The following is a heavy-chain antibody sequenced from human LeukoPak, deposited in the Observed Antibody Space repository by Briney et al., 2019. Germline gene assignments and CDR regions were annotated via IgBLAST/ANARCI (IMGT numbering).Heavy chain of an antibody. V-gene: IGHV3-23*01. CDR1: RFTFSSYA. J-gene: IGHJ4*02. D-gene: IGHD3-3*01. CDR3: AKGTRLLEWLLSTYYFDY. CDR2: ISGSGGST. Sequence: PGGSLRLSCAASRFTFSSYAMSWVRQAPGKGLEWVSAISGSGGSTYYADSVKGRFTISRDNSKNTLYLQMNSLRAEDTAVYYCAKGTRLLEWLLSTYYFDYWGQGTLVTVSS.